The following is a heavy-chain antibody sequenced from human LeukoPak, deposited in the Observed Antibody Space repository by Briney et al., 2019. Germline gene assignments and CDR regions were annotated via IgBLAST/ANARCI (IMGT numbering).Heavy chain of an antibody. V-gene: IGHV4-59*01. Sequence: PSETLSLTCTVSGDSISSDYWTWIRQPPGKGLEWIGYIYFSGGTNYNPSLKSRVTILVDTSKNQFSLKLSSVTAADTAVYYCARGIVGAPYYFGYWGQGTLVTVSS. CDR3: ARGIVGAPYYFGY. D-gene: IGHD1-26*01. CDR1: GDSISSDY. J-gene: IGHJ4*02. CDR2: IYFSGGT.